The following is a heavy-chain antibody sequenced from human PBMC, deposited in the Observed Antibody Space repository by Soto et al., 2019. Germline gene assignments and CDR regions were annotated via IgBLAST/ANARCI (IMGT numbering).Heavy chain of an antibody. CDR1: GGTFSSYT. V-gene: IGHV1-69*02. CDR3: ARGGGEDTFDY. CDR2: IIPILGIA. Sequence: QVQLVQSGAEVKKPGSSVKVSCKASGGTFSSYTISWVRQAPGQGLEWMGRIIPILGIANYAQKFQGRVTITADKSTSTAYMGLSSLRSEDTAVYYCARGGGEDTFDYWGQGTLVTVSS. D-gene: IGHD3-16*01. J-gene: IGHJ4*02.